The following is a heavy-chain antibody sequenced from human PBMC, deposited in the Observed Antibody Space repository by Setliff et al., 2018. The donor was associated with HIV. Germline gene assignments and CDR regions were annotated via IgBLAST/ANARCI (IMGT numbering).Heavy chain of an antibody. V-gene: IGHV1-18*01. CDR1: GYTFTNYG. Sequence: WASVKVSCKASGYTFTNYGISWVRQAPGQGLEWMGWISAYNGNTNYAQKLQGRVTMTTDTSTTTAYMELRSLRSDDTAVYYCAKGNSYAENAFDIWGQGTMVTVSS. J-gene: IGHJ3*02. CDR3: AKGNSYAENAFDI. CDR2: ISAYNGNT. D-gene: IGHD5-18*01.